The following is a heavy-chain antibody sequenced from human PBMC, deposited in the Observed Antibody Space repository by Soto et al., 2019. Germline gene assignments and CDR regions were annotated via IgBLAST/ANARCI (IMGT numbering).Heavy chain of an antibody. D-gene: IGHD3-9*01. CDR3: ARAAYRSLWFLSY. V-gene: IGHV1-8*01. CDR1: GYNISSYY. Sequence: ASVKVSCKASGYNISSYYIIWFLQSAGQGLEWMGWMDPNRGHSDSVQNFRGRVTMTTNIFASTAYMELSGLRSDDTGVCYCARAAYRSLWFLSYWAQGTLVTVSS. J-gene: IGHJ4*02. CDR2: MDPNRGHS.